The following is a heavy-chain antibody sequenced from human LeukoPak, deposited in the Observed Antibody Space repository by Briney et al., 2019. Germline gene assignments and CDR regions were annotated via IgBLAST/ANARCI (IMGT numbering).Heavy chain of an antibody. CDR2: ISGSGATT. J-gene: IGHJ4*02. Sequence: PGGSLRLSCAASGFTFSSYWMHWVRQAPGKGLEWVSTISGSGATTYYADSVKGRFTISRDNSKNTLYLQMNSLRAEDTAVYYCAREVAHFDCWGQGTLVTVSS. CDR1: GFTFSSYW. D-gene: IGHD5-12*01. V-gene: IGHV3-23*01. CDR3: AREVAHFDC.